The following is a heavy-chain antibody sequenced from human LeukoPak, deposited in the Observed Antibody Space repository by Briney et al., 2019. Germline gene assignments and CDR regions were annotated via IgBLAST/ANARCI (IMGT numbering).Heavy chain of an antibody. CDR1: GGSFSGYY. J-gene: IGHJ4*02. CDR2: INHSGST. CDR3: ARVGDGWIQLANFDY. V-gene: IGHV4-34*01. D-gene: IGHD5-18*01. Sequence: PSETLSLTCAVYGGSFSGYYWSWICQPPGKGLEWIGEINHSGSTNYNPSLKSRVTISVDTSKNQFSLKLSSVTAADTAVYYCARVGDGWIQLANFDYWGQGTLVTVSS.